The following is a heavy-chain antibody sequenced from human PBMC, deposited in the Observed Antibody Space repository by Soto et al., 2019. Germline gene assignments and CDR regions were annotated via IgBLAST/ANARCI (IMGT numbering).Heavy chain of an antibody. CDR3: SKGVWCSPTSCVGWAFDV. Sequence: QVQLVESGGGVVQPGTSLRLSCTASGFTLSSSGMHWVRQAPGKGLEWVAVISYDGINKDYADSVKGRLTISRDNSKNTLHLQVNSLIVEDTAVYYCSKGVWCSPTSCVGWAFDVWGQGTMVIVSS. D-gene: IGHD2-2*01. V-gene: IGHV3-30*18. J-gene: IGHJ3*01. CDR2: ISYDGINK. CDR1: GFTLSSSG.